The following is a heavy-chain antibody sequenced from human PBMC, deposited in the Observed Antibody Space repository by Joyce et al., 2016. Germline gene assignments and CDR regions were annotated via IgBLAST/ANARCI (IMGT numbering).Heavy chain of an antibody. D-gene: IGHD4-17*01. CDR1: GYTFTDYW. Sequence: EVQLVQSGAAVKKPGDSLKISCKDFGYTFTDYWIGWVRQMPGKSLEWVGIIYPEAYDITYSPSFQGQITISADKSISTTYLQWSKLSASDTAMYYCARCSTAVTGDAFDIWGQGTLVTVSS. CDR3: ARCSTAVTGDAFDI. J-gene: IGHJ3*02. CDR2: IYPEAYDI. V-gene: IGHV5-51*01.